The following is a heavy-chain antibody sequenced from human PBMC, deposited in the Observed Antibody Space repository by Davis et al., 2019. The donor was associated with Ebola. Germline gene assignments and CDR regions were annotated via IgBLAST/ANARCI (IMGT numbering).Heavy chain of an antibody. CDR3: AKDKYSYGSYFYYGLDV. V-gene: IGHV3-9*01. CDR2: ITWKSGTI. Sequence: PGGSLRLSCAASGSTFDDFAMHWVRQVPGKGLEWVSGITWKSGTIGYADSVKGRFTISRDNAKNSLYLQMNSLRAEDTALYYCAKDKYSYGSYFYYGLDVWGQGTTVTVFS. D-gene: IGHD5-18*01. CDR1: GSTFDDFA. J-gene: IGHJ6*02.